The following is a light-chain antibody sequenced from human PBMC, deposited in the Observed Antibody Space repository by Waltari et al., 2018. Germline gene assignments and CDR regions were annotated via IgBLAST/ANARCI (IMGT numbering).Light chain of an antibody. CDR2: GDS. J-gene: IGLJ2*01. CDR3: QSYDSSLSNSGV. V-gene: IGLV1-40*01. Sequence: QSVLTQPPSVSGAPGQTVTISCTGSRSNIGPGYNVHWYQQFPGKAPKLLIDGDSNRPSGVPDRFSGSKSGTSASLVITGLQAEDEADYFCQSYDSSLSNSGVFGGGTKVTVL. CDR1: RSNIGPGYN.